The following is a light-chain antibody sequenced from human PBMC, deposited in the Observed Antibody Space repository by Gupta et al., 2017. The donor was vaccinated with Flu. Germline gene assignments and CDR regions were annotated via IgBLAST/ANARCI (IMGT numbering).Light chain of an antibody. Sequence: IVLTQSPATLSLSPGARATPSCRASQSVSSYLAWYQQKPGRAPRLLIYDASNRATGIPARFSGSGSGTDFTLTISSLEPEDFALYYCQLRSNWSWTFGQGTKVEIK. CDR3: QLRSNWSWT. J-gene: IGKJ1*01. CDR1: QSVSSY. V-gene: IGKV3-11*01. CDR2: DAS.